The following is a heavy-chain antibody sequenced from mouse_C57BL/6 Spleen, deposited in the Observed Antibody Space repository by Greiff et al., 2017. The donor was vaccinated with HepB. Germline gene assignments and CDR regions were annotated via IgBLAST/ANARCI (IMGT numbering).Heavy chain of an antibody. CDR1: GYTFTSYW. J-gene: IGHJ4*01. D-gene: IGHD1-1*01. V-gene: IGHV1-7*01. CDR3: ARSPSYYYGSIYGAMDY. Sequence: QVQLQQSGAELAKPGASVKLSCKASGYTFTSYWMHWVKQRPGQGLEWIGYINPSSGYTKYNQKFKDKATLTADKSSSTAYMQLSSLTYEHSAVYYCARSPSYYYGSIYGAMDYWGQGTSVTVSS. CDR2: INPSSGYT.